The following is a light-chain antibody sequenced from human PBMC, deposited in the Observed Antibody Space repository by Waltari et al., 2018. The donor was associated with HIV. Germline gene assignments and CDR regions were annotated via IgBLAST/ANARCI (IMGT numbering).Light chain of an antibody. CDR1: QNIKLY. CDR3: QQAYSGPFV. CDR2: TAS. V-gene: IGKV1-39*01. J-gene: IGKJ3*01. Sequence: IQMTQSPSFMAAPLGDRVTITCRASQNIKLYLNWYQQKPGEDPRLLIYTASSLQSGVPSRFIGSASGTNFTLTISSLHPEDYATYYCQQAYSGPFVFGPGTKVEVK.